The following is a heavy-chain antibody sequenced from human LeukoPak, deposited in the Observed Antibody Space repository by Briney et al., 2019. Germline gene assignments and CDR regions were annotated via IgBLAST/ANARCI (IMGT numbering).Heavy chain of an antibody. CDR2: IIPIFGTA. CDR3: ARGSPKQLAAFDY. J-gene: IGHJ4*02. V-gene: IGHV1-69*05. Sequence: SVKVSCKASGGTFSSYAISWVRQAPGQGLEWMGGIIPIFGTANYAQKFQGGVTITTDESTSTAYMELSSLRSEDTAVYYCARGSPKQLAAFDYWGQGTLVTVSS. CDR1: GGTFSSYA. D-gene: IGHD6-6*01.